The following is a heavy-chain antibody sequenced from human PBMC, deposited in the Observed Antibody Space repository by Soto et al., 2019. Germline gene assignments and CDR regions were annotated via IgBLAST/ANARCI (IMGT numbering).Heavy chain of an antibody. CDR1: GFSFSDYS. CDR3: AKRATTVPTPGNYFDC. Sequence: EVQLLESGGGLVQPGGSLRLSCAASGFSFSDYSMTWVRQAPGRGLEWVSTLTPAGTTFYADSVKGRFTISRDNYRNTLSLQMYNLRAEDTARYYCAKRATTVPTPGNYFDCWGQGTLVTVS. D-gene: IGHD2-15*01. V-gene: IGHV3-23*01. J-gene: IGHJ4*02. CDR2: LTPAGTT.